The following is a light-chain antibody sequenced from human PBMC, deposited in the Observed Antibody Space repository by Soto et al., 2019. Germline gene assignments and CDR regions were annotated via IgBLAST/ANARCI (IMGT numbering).Light chain of an antibody. Sequence: DIQMTQSPSSLSASVGDRVTITCRASQTLISYLNWYQQKSPKAPKLLIYAASRLQSGVPSRFNGSGTTTDFTLTIASLQPEDFATYFCQQSFSTPPTFGQGTKL. CDR1: QTLISY. CDR3: QQSFSTPPT. J-gene: IGKJ2*01. CDR2: AAS. V-gene: IGKV1-39*01.